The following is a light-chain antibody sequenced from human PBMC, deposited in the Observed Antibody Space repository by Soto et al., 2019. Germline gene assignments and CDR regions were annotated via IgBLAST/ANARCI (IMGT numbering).Light chain of an antibody. CDR1: SSNIGAGYD. CDR3: QSYDSSLSGSVV. V-gene: IGLV1-40*01. J-gene: IGLJ2*01. CDR2: GNS. Sequence: QSVLTQPPSVSGAPGQRVTISCPGCSSNIGAGYDVHWYQQLPGTAPKLLIYGNSNRPSGVPDRFSGSKSGTSASLAITGLKAEDEADYYCQSYDSSLSGSVVFGGGTQLTVL.